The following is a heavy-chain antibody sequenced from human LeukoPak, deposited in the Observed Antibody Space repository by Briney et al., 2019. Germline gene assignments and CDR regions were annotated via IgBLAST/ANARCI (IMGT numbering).Heavy chain of an antibody. CDR1: GLIFDDYA. CDR3: TKDRAPYFVGATFGFDS. CDR2: VTWNGDTI. Sequence: PGGSLRLSCVGSGLIFDDYAIHWVRQAPGKGLEWVSGVTWNGDTIGYADSVRGRFTISRDNAKNSLFLQMKSLRVEDTACYDCTKDRAPYFVGATFGFDSWGQGTLVTVSS. D-gene: IGHD1-26*01. V-gene: IGHV3-9*01. J-gene: IGHJ4*02.